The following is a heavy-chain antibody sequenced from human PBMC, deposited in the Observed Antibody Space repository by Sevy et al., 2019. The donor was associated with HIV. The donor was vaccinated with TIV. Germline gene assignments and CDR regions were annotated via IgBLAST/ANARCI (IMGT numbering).Heavy chain of an antibody. CDR2: ISAYNGNT. CDR3: ARGPRKYYDSSGYYYPPSY. Sequence: ASVKVSCEASGYTFTSYGIIWVRQAPGQGLEWMGWISAYNGNTNYAQRLQGRVTMTTDTSTSTAYMELTSLRSDDMAVYYCARGPRKYYDSSGYYYPPSYWGQGTLVIVSS. J-gene: IGHJ4*02. V-gene: IGHV1-18*03. CDR1: GYTFTSYG. D-gene: IGHD3-22*01.